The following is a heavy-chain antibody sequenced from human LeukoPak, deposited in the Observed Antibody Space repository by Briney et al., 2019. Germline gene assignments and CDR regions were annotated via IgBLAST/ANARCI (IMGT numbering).Heavy chain of an antibody. CDR2: IGGGGYTT. CDR3: AKDSPTSAMVDFDS. J-gene: IGHJ4*02. CDR1: GFTFSSYA. D-gene: IGHD2/OR15-2a*01. V-gene: IGHV3-23*01. Sequence: GGSLRLSCAASGFTFSSYAMSWVRQAPGKGLQWVSAIGGGGYTTYYADSVKGRFTISRDNSKNTLYLQMNSLRAEDTAVYYCAKDSPTSAMVDFDSWGQGTLVTVSS.